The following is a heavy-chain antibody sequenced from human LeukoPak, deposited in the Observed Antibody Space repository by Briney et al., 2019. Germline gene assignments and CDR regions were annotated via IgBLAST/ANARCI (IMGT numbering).Heavy chain of an antibody. V-gene: IGHV1-2*02. CDR1: Y. Sequence: YMHWVRQAPGQGLEWMGWINPNSGGTNYAQKFQGRVTMTRDTSISTAYMELSRLRSDDTAVYYCARDLVRGVRSLGYWGQRTLVTVSS. CDR3: ARDLVRGVRSLGY. D-gene: IGHD3-10*01. J-gene: IGHJ4*02. CDR2: INPNSGGT.